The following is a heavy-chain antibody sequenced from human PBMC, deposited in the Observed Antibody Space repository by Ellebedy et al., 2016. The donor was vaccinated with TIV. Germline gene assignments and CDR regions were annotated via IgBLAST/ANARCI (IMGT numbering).Heavy chain of an antibody. V-gene: IGHV3-30*14. J-gene: IGHJ3*02. CDR1: GFTSSTYE. CDR3: ARVRSSAFEI. CDR2: VSGHGRIP. Sequence: PGGSLRLSCVASGFTSSTYEIHWVRQAPGKGLEWVSVVSGHGRIPLYADSVKGQFTISRDNSKNTVSLQMNSLRVEDTAVYYCARVRSSAFEIWGQGTMVTVSS.